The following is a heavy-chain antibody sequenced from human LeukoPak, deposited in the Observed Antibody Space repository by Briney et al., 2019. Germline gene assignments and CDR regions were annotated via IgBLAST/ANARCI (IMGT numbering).Heavy chain of an antibody. D-gene: IGHD3-22*01. J-gene: IGHJ4*02. CDR3: ARAYYYDSSGYYVYYFDY. CDR2: IYQSGTT. CDR1: GGSISSGGYS. Sequence: SQTLSLTCDVSGGSISSGGYSWSWIRQPPGKGLEWIGCIYQSGTTYYNPSLKSRVTISVDRSKNQFSLKLSSVTAADTAVYYCARAYYYDSSGYYVYYFDYWGQGTLVTVSS. V-gene: IGHV4-30-2*01.